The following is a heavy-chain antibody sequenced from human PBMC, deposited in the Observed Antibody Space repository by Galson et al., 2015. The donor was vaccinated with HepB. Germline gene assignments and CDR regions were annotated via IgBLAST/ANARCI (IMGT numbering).Heavy chain of an antibody. Sequence: SLRLFHAASEFSFHYFWMHWTRQAPGRGLVWVSRIYNHGRTTHYADSVKGRFIISRDNAKKMLYLQMNSLRVEDTGLYYCARHNPDYWGPGTLVTVSS. CDR3: ARHNPDY. CDR1: EFSFHYFW. J-gene: IGHJ4*02. CDR2: IYNHGRTT. V-gene: IGHV3-74*01.